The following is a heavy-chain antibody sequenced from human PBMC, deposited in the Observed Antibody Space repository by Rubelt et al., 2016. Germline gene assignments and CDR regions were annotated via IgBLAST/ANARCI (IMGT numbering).Heavy chain of an antibody. CDR2: ISAYNGNP. CDR3: ARDLPPFRRYNWNFPLDY. D-gene: IGHD1-7*01. J-gene: IGHJ4*02. CDR1: GYTFTSYG. V-gene: IGHV1-18*04. Sequence: QVQLVQSGAEVKKPGASVKVSCKASGYTFTSYGISWVRQAPGQGLEWMGWISAYNGNPNYAQKLQGIVTMTTDTSTSTAYMELRSLRSDDTAVYYCARDLPPFRRYNWNFPLDYWGQGTLVTVSS.